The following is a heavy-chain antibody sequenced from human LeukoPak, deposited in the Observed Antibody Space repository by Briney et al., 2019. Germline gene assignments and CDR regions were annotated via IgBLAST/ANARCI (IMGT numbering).Heavy chain of an antibody. J-gene: IGHJ4*02. Sequence: SETLSLTCAVYGGSFSGYYWSWIRQPPGKGLEWIGEINHSGSTNYNPSLKSRVTISVDTSKNQFSLKLSSVTAADTAVYYCARHGMVATVPDYWGQGTLVTVSS. CDR2: INHSGST. V-gene: IGHV4-34*01. D-gene: IGHD5-12*01. CDR3: ARHGMVATVPDY. CDR1: GGSFSGYY.